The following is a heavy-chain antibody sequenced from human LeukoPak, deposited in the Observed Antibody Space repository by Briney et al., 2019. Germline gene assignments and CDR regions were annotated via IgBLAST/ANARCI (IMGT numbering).Heavy chain of an antibody. CDR1: GFISSSYW. Sequence: PGGSLRLSCAASGFISSSYWMHWVRPAPGKGLVWVSHLNSDGSRTAYADSVKGRFTISRDNAKNTLYLQINSLTADDTAVYYCARGGTPPVDYWGQGTLVTVSS. CDR2: LNSDGSRT. CDR3: ARGGTPPVDY. V-gene: IGHV3-74*01. D-gene: IGHD1-1*01. J-gene: IGHJ4*02.